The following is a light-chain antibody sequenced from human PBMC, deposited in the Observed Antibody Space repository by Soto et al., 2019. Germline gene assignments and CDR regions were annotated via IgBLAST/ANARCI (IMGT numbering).Light chain of an antibody. Sequence: MTQSPATLSGSVVYIFTITLRASQTISSWLAWYQQKPGKAPKLLIYKASTLKSGVPSRFSGSGSGTEFTLTISSLQPDDFATYYCQHYNSYSEAFGQGTKVDIK. CDR2: KAS. J-gene: IGKJ1*01. V-gene: IGKV1-5*03. CDR3: QHYNSYSEA. CDR1: QTISSW.